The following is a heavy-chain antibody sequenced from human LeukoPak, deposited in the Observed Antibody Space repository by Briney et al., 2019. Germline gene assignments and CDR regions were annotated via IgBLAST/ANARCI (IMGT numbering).Heavy chain of an antibody. Sequence: PGGSLRLSCAASGFTFSSYSMNWVRQAPGKGLEWVSSISSSSSYIYYADSVKGRFTISRDNAKNSLYLQMNSLRAEDTAVYYCARDCAGRFLEWLIVRIGGGMDVWGQGTTVTVSS. CDR3: ARDCAGRFLEWLIVRIGGGMDV. D-gene: IGHD3-3*01. CDR1: GFTFSSYS. CDR2: ISSSSSYI. J-gene: IGHJ6*02. V-gene: IGHV3-21*01.